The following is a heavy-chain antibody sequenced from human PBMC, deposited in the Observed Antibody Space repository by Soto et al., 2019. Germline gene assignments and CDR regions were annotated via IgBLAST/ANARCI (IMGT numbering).Heavy chain of an antibody. CDR3: ARALSGYGLDY. V-gene: IGHV3-33*01. Sequence: QVQLVESGGGVDQPGRSLRLSCAASGFTFSDYGMHWVRQAPGKGLEWVAVIWYDGSNQRYADSVKGRFTISRDNSKNTLYLQMNSLRVEDTAVYYCARALSGYGLDYGGQGTLVTVSS. J-gene: IGHJ4*02. CDR1: GFTFSDYG. D-gene: IGHD5-12*01. CDR2: IWYDGSNQ.